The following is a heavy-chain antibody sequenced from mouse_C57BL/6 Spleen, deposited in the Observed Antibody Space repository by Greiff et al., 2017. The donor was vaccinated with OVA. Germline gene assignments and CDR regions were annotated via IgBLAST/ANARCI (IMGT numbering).Heavy chain of an antibody. CDR2: IDPSDSYT. CDR3: ARGATMVPFYAMDY. Sequence: QVQLQQSGAELVMPGASVKLSCKASGYTFTSYWMHWVKQRPGQGLEWIGEIDPSDSYTNYNQKFKGKATLTVDKSSSTAYMQLSSLTSEDSAVYYCARGATMVPFYAMDYWGQGTSVTVSS. J-gene: IGHJ4*01. CDR1: GYTFTSYW. D-gene: IGHD2-1*01. V-gene: IGHV1-69*01.